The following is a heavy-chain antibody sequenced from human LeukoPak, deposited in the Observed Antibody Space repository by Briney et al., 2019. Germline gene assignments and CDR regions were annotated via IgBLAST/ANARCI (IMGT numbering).Heavy chain of an antibody. CDR3: ARETYYYDSSGYDY. V-gene: IGHV1-2*02. Sequence: ASVKVSCKASGYTFTGYYMHWVRQAPGQGLEWMGWINPNGGGTNYAQKFQGRVTMTRDTSISTAYMELSRLRSDDTAVYYCARETYYYDSSGYDYWGQGTLVTVSS. CDR1: GYTFTGYY. D-gene: IGHD3-22*01. CDR2: INPNGGGT. J-gene: IGHJ4*02.